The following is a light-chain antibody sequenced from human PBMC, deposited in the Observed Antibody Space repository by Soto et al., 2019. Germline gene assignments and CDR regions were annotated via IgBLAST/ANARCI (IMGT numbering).Light chain of an antibody. CDR3: QHYNSYSEA. CDR2: KAS. V-gene: IGKV1-5*03. CDR1: QTISSW. Sequence: DIQMTQSPSTLPASVGDRVTITCRASQTISSWLAWYQQKPGKAPKLLIYKASTLKSGVPSRFSGSGSGTEFTLTISSLQPDGFATYYCQHYNSYSEAFGQGTKVAIK. J-gene: IGKJ1*01.